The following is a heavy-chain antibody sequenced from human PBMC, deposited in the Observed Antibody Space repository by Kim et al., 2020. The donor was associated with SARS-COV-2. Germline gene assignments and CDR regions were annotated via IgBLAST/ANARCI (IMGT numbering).Heavy chain of an antibody. V-gene: IGHV3-7*01. CDR3: ARDGDIVVVVAATRYYYGMDV. CDR1: GFTFSSYW. Sequence: GGSLRLSCAASGFTFSSYWMSWVRQAPGKGLEWVANIKQDGSEKYYVDSVKGRFTISRDNAKNSLYLQMNSLRAEDTAVYYCARDGDIVVVVAATRYYYGMDVWGQGTTVTVSS. J-gene: IGHJ6*02. D-gene: IGHD2-15*01. CDR2: IKQDGSEK.